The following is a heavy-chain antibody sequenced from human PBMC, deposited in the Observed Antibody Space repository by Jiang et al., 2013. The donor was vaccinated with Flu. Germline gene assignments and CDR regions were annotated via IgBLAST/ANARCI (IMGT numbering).Heavy chain of an antibody. CDR2: IIPXFGTA. CDR1: GGSFSSHA. J-gene: IGHJ4*02. D-gene: IGHD2-2*01. Sequence: GGSFSSHATSWVRQAPGQGLEWMGGIIPXFGTANYAQKFQDRVTITADESTSTAYMELNSLTSEDTAVYYCARTDNAVVAMWVYWGRGTLVIVSS. V-gene: IGHV1-69*01. CDR3: ARTDNAVVAMWVY.